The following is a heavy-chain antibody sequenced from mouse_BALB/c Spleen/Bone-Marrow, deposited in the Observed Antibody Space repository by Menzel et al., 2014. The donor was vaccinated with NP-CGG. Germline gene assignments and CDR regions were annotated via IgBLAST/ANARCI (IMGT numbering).Heavy chain of an antibody. V-gene: IGHV1-4*01. CDR3: ARGGNYVWFAY. CDR2: INPSSGYT. D-gene: IGHD2-1*01. J-gene: IGHJ3*01. CDR1: GYTFTRYT. Sequence: VQLQQSGAELARPGASVKMSCKASGYTFTRYTMHWVKQRPGQGLEWIGYINPSSGYTNYNQKFKDKATLTADTSSSTAYMQLSSLTSEDSAVHYCARGGNYVWFAYWGQGSLVTVSA.